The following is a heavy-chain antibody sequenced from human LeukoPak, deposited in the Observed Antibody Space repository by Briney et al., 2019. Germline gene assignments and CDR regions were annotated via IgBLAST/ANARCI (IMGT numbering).Heavy chain of an antibody. CDR2: INHSGST. J-gene: IGHJ4*02. CDR1: GGSFSGYY. V-gene: IGHV4-34*01. CDR3: ARDRGTAVTTLFDY. D-gene: IGHD4-17*01. Sequence: SETLSLTCAVYGGSFSGYYWSWIRQPPGKGLEWIGEINHSGSTYYNPSLKSRVTISVDTSKNQFSLKLSSVTAADTAVYYCARDRGTAVTTLFDYWGQGTLVTVSS.